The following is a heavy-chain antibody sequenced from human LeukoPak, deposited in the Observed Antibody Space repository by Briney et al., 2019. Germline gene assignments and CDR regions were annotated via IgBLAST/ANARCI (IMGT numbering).Heavy chain of an antibody. CDR3: AREVAVVAATEAWFDP. V-gene: IGHV1-18*04. Sequence: ASVKVSCKASGYTFTSYYMHWVRQAPGQGLEWMGWISAYNGNTNYAQKLQGRVTMTTDTSTSTAYMELRSLRSDDTAVYYCAREVAVVAATEAWFDPWGQGTLVTVSS. D-gene: IGHD2-15*01. CDR2: ISAYNGNT. J-gene: IGHJ5*02. CDR1: GYTFTSYY.